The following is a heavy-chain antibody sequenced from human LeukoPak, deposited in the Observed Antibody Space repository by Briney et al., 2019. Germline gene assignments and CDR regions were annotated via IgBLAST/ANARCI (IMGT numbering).Heavy chain of an antibody. D-gene: IGHD1/OR15-1a*01. J-gene: IGHJ6*03. CDR2: IYSGGTT. CDR1: GFSVSSNF. Sequence: GGSLRLSCAASGFSVSSNFMSWVRQAPGKGLEWVSVIYSGGTTYYADSVKGRFTISRDNSKNTLSLQMNSLRAEDTAVYYCARDGYGNNYMDVWGKGTAVTVSS. CDR3: ARDGYGNNYMDV. V-gene: IGHV3-53*01.